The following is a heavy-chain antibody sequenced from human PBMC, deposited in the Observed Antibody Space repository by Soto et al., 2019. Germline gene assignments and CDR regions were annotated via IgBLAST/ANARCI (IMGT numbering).Heavy chain of an antibody. CDR1: GFIFTNNW. CDR2: ISPDGRST. CDR3: VVDLGYCPNGVCSS. D-gene: IGHD2-8*01. Sequence: EVLLVESGGGLIQPGGSLRLSCAASGFIFTNNWMNWVRQVTGEGLVWISRISPDGRSTNYADSVRGRFTISRDNAKNMVFLQMNNLGAEDTSVYYCVVDLGYCPNGVCSSWGQGTLVTVSS. J-gene: IGHJ4*02. V-gene: IGHV3-74*01.